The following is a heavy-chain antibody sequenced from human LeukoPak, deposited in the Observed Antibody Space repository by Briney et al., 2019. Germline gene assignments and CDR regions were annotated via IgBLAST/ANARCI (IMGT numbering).Heavy chain of an antibody. J-gene: IGHJ4*02. D-gene: IGHD6-19*01. Sequence: ASVKLSCKASGYTFTSYYMHWVRQPPGQGLEWMGIINPSGGSTSYAQKFQGRVTMTRDMSTSTVYMELSRLRSEDTAVYYCARLGDQEAVGGDYWGQGTLVTVSS. V-gene: IGHV1-46*01. CDR1: GYTFTSYY. CDR2: INPSGGST. CDR3: ARLGDQEAVGGDY.